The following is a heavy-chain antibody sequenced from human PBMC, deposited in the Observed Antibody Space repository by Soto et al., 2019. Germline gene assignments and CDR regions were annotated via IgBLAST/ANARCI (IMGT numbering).Heavy chain of an antibody. V-gene: IGHV3-30*04. CDR3: ARGNSVDYYYYGMDV. D-gene: IGHD2-21*01. CDR1: GFTFSTYA. J-gene: IGHJ6*02. Sequence: PGGSLRLSCAASGFTFSTYAIHWVRQAPGRGLEWVAVISYDGRNKYYADSVKGRFTISRDNSKNTLYLQVNSLRAEDRALYYCARGNSVDYYYYGMDVWGQGTTVTVSS. CDR2: ISYDGRNK.